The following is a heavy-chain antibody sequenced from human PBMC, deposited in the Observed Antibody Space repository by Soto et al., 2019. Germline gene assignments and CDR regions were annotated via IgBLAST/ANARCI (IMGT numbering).Heavy chain of an antibody. CDR1: GGSISSCY. Sequence: SETLSLTCTVSGGSISSCYWSWIRQPPGKGLEWIGYIYYSGSTNYNPSLKSRVTISVDTSKNQFSLKLSSVTAADTAVYYCARARHGYSYGRNHLDYWGQGTLVTVSS. CDR3: ARARHGYSYGRNHLDY. CDR2: IYYSGST. D-gene: IGHD5-18*01. J-gene: IGHJ4*02. V-gene: IGHV4-59*01.